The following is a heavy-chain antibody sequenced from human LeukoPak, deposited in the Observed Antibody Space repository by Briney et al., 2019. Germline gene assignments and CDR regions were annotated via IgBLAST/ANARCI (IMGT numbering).Heavy chain of an antibody. CDR2: IIPIFGTA. J-gene: IGHJ6*03. D-gene: IGHD1-1*01. V-gene: IGHV1-69*13. CDR3: ARGKGTGNYYYYYYMDV. Sequence: ASVKVSCKASGYTFTSYDINWVRQATGQGLEWMGGIIPIFGTANYAQKFQGRVTITADESTSTAYMELSSLRSEDTAVYYCARGKGTGNYYYYYYMDVWGKGTTVTISS. CDR1: GYTFTSYD.